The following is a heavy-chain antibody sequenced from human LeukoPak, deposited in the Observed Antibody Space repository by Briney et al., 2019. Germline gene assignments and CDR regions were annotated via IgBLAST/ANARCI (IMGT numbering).Heavy chain of an antibody. CDR3: AKGGYGRDSNYFDY. D-gene: IGHD2-15*01. V-gene: IGHV3-9*03. Sequence: SGGSRRPSCAASGFTFDDYAMHWVRQVPGKGLEWVSGISWNSGSIDYADSVKGRFIISRDNAKNSLYLQMNSLRAEDMALYYCAKGGYGRDSNYFDYWGQGSLVTVSS. CDR2: ISWNSGSI. J-gene: IGHJ4*02. CDR1: GFTFDDYA.